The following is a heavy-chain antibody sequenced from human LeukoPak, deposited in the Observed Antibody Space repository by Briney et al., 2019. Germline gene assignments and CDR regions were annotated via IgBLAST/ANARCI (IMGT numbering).Heavy chain of an antibody. CDR3: ALGDDFWSGYYTLDY. CDR1: GFTFSSYW. D-gene: IGHD3-3*01. V-gene: IGHV3-74*01. CDR2: INSDGSST. J-gene: IGHJ4*02. Sequence: PGGSLRLSCAASGFTFSSYWMSWVRQAPGKGLVWVSRINSDGSSTSYADSVKGRFTISRDNAKNTLYLQMNSLRAEDTAVYYCALGDDFWSGYYTLDYWGQGTLVTVSS.